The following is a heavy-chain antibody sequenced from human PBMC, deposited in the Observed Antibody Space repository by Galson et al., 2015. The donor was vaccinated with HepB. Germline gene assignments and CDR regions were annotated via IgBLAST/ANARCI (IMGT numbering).Heavy chain of an antibody. CDR2: ISSSSSYI. V-gene: IGHV3-21*01. J-gene: IGHJ2*01. CDR1: GFTFSSYS. CDR3: ARERAVAGISAYWYFDL. D-gene: IGHD6-19*01. Sequence: SLRLSCAASGFTFSSYSMNWVRQAPGKGLEWVSSISSSSSYIYYADSVKGRFTISRDNAKNSLYLQMNSLRAADTAVYYCARERAVAGISAYWYFDLWGRGTLVTVSS.